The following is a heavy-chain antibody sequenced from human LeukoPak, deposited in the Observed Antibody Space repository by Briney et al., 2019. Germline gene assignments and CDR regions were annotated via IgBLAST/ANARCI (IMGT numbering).Heavy chain of an antibody. V-gene: IGHV3-30*04. CDR3: ARAPDYGGNTYYFDY. J-gene: IGHJ4*02. CDR1: GFTFSSYA. CDR2: ISYDGSNK. Sequence: GGSLRLSCAASGFTFSSYAMHWVRQAPGKGLEWEAVISYDGSNKYYADSVKGRFTISRDNSKNTLYLQMNSLRAEDTAVYYCARAPDYGGNTYYFDYWGQGTLVTVSS. D-gene: IGHD4-23*01.